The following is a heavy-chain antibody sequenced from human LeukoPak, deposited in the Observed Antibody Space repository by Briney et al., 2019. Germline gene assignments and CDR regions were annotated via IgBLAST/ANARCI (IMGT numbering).Heavy chain of an antibody. CDR1: GGSFSGYY. CDR3: ARYAPVGDILTGYYNPIDY. J-gene: IGHJ4*02. Sequence: SETLSLTCAVYGGSFSGYYWSWIRQPPGKGLEWIGEINHSGSTNYNPSPKSRVTISVDTSKNQFSLKLSSVTAADTAVYYCARYAPVGDILTGYYNPIDYWGQGTLVTVSS. CDR2: INHSGST. V-gene: IGHV4-34*01. D-gene: IGHD3-9*01.